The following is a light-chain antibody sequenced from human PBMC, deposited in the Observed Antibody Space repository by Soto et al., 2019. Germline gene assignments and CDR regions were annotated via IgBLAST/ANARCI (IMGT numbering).Light chain of an antibody. J-gene: IGLJ2*01. V-gene: IGLV1-47*01. CDR3: AAWDDSLSGRHVV. CDR1: SSNIGSNY. CDR2: RSD. Sequence: QSVLTQPPSASGTPGQRVTISCSGSSSNIGSNYVFWYQQLPGTAPKLVIYRSDQRPSGVPDRFSGSKSGTSASLAISGLRTEDEADYFCAAWDDSLSGRHVVFGGGTKLTVL.